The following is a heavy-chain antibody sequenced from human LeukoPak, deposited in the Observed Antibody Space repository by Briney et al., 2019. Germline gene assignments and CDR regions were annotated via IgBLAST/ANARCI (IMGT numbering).Heavy chain of an antibody. CDR1: GFTFSSYW. Sequence: PGGSLRLSCAASGFTFSSYWMHWVRQAPGKGLVWVSRINSDGSSTSYADSVKGRFTISRDNAKNTLYLQMNSLRAEDTAVYYCAKEARITMVRGVISYFDYWGQGTLVTVSS. J-gene: IGHJ4*02. CDR3: AKEARITMVRGVISYFDY. D-gene: IGHD3-10*01. V-gene: IGHV3-74*01. CDR2: INSDGSST.